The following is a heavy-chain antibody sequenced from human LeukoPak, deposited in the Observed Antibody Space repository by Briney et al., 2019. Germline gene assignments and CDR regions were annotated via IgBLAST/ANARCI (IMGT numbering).Heavy chain of an antibody. V-gene: IGHV4-59*08. CDR1: GASVRNEY. CDR3: ARYDRGLFFFDN. D-gene: IGHD1-14*01. Sequence: PSETLSLTCTVSGASVRNEYWSWIRQPPGKELEWIGYIHYSGSSNYYPSLGSRVTISLDTSKSQFSLKLKSVTAADTGTYHCARYDRGLFFFDNWGQGTLVTVSS. CDR2: IHYSGSS. J-gene: IGHJ4*02.